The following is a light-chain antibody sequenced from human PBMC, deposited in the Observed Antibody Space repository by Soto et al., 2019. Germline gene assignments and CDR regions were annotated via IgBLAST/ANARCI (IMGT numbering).Light chain of an antibody. CDR2: GAS. CDR1: ESVSSRY. J-gene: IGKJ1*01. V-gene: IGKV3-20*01. CDR3: QRYGSLRT. Sequence: EIVLTQSPGTLALSPGERATLSCRATESVSSRYLAWYQQKPGQAPRLLIYGASSRATGIPDRFSGSGSGTDFTLTITRLEPEDFAMYYCQRYGSLRTFGQGTKVDIK.